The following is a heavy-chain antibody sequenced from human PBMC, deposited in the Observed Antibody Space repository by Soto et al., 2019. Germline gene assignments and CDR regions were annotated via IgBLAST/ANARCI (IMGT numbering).Heavy chain of an antibody. Sequence: QVQLVQSGAEVKKPGASVKVSCKASGYTFTGYYLHWVRQAPGQALERMGRIHPNSGGTNYAQRFQGRVTMTRDTSITTVYMELSRLTSDDTAVYFCARLKDDFYFHHWGQGSLVTVSS. J-gene: IGHJ4*02. CDR2: IHPNSGGT. D-gene: IGHD1-1*01. CDR3: ARLKDDFYFHH. CDR1: GYTFTGYY. V-gene: IGHV1-2*06.